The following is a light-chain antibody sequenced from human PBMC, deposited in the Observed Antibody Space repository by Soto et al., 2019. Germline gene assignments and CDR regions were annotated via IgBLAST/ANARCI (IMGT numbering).Light chain of an antibody. CDR1: QTISSY. CDR3: QQYNSYWT. Sequence: DIQMTQSPSTLSASVGDRVTITCRASQTISSYLNWYQHKPGKAPNLLIYAASSLQSGVPSRFSGSGSGTDFTLTISCLQPDDFATYYCQQYNSYWTFGQGTKVDI. V-gene: IGKV1-5*01. J-gene: IGKJ1*01. CDR2: AAS.